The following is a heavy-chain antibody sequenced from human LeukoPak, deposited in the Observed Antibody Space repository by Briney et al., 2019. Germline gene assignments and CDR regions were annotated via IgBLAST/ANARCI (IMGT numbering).Heavy chain of an antibody. J-gene: IGHJ5*02. Sequence: ASVKVSCKASGYTFTSYHITWVRRAPGQGLEWMGWISGYNGNTNYAQKFQGRVSMTTDTSTSTAYMEVRSLRSDDTAVYYCARDLVHHRLLATNYNWFDPWGQGTLVTVSS. CDR1: GYTFTSYH. D-gene: IGHD2-8*01. V-gene: IGHV1-18*01. CDR2: ISGYNGNT. CDR3: ARDLVHHRLLATNYNWFDP.